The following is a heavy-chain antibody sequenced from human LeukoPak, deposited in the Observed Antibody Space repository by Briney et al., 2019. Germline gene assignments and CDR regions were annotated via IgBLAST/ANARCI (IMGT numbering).Heavy chain of an antibody. CDR1: GGSFSGYY. D-gene: IGHD5-24*01. CDR2: INHSGST. V-gene: IGHV4-34*01. Sequence: SETLSLSCAVYGGSFSGYYWSWIRQPPGKGLEWIGEINHSGSTNYNPSLKSRVTISVDTSKNQFSLKLSSVTAADTAVYYCARGAQMATITGFLVFNYWGQGTLVTVSS. J-gene: IGHJ4*02. CDR3: ARGAQMATITGFLVFNY.